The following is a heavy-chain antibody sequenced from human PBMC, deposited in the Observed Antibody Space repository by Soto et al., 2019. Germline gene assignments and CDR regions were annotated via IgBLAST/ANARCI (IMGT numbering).Heavy chain of an antibody. CDR2: IFPDDSNT. D-gene: IGHD3-22*01. CDR1: GYSFNSYW. V-gene: IGHV5-51*01. CDR3: ARRLYDTSGYRYFDY. Sequence: EVQLVQSGVEVKKPGESLKISCKASGYSFNSYWIGWVRQMPGKGLEWMGVIFPDDSNTRYSPSFQGQVTISADKSITTAYLQWNSLKATDTALYYCARRLYDTSGYRYFDYWGQGTLVTVSS. J-gene: IGHJ4*02.